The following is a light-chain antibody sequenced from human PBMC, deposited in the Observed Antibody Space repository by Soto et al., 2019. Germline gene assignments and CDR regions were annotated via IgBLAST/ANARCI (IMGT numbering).Light chain of an antibody. CDR3: CSYAGSRGVV. Sequence: QSVLTQPASVSGSRGQSITISCTGTNNDIGSYNLVSWYQQSPGKGPKLLIYEGTKRPSGVSNRFSGSKSDNTASLTISELQPEDENDYYCCSYAGSRGVVFGGGTKLTVL. CDR1: NNDIGSYNL. CDR2: EGT. V-gene: IGLV2-23*01. J-gene: IGLJ3*02.